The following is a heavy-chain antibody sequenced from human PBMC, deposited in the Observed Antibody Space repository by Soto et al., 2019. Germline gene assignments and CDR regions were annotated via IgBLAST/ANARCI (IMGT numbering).Heavy chain of an antibody. CDR2: INEDESEK. Sequence: VESGGGLVQPGGSLRLSCVASGFTFRSYWMSWVRQAPGKGLEWVANINEDESEKNYVDSVKGRFTISRDNAKNSLYLQMNSLRAEDTAMYFCARGDFYSGDLWGQGTLVTVSP. D-gene: IGHD4-4*01. J-gene: IGHJ5*02. V-gene: IGHV3-7*05. CDR3: ARGDFYSGDL. CDR1: GFTFRSYW.